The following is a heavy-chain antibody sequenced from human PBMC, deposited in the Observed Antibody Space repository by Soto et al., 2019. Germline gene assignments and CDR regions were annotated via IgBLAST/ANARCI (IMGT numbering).Heavy chain of an antibody. CDR3: AASYGSGYRAFDY. CDR1: GDTFSFYT. CDR2: VNPIVSMS. D-gene: IGHD3-10*01. J-gene: IGHJ4*02. V-gene: IGHV1-69*02. Sequence: QVQLVQSGAEAKKSGSSVKVSCKASGDTFSFYTINWVRQAPGLGLEWMGRVNPIVSMSNYAQKFQGRVTITADKSTNTAYMQLSSLRSEDTAIYYCAASYGSGYRAFDYWGQGALVTVSS.